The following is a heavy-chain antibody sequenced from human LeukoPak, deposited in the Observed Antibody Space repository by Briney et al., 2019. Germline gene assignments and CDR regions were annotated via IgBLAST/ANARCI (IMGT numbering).Heavy chain of an antibody. V-gene: IGHV3-23*01. J-gene: IGHJ4*02. CDR1: GFIFRNYA. CDR2: ITGSGDTT. Sequence: GGSLRLSCAAPGFIFRNYAMSWVRQAPGKGLEWVSAITGSGDTTYYADSVKGRFTVSRDNSKNTLYVEMNTLRAEDTAVYYCAKWGDYDILTGYYVSDFWGQGTLVTVSS. D-gene: IGHD3-9*01. CDR3: AKWGDYDILTGYYVSDF.